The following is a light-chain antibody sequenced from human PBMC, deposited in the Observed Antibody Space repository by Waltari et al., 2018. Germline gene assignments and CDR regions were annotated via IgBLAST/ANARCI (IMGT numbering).Light chain of an antibody. Sequence: DIVITQSPLSLPTSPGEPASIPCSSSHSLLHSNGNTYLHWYLQKPGQSPQLLIYGGSNRASGVPDRVSGTGSGTDFTLKISKVEAEDVGIYYCVQAITFPLTFGGGTKVEIK. CDR3: VQAITFPLT. J-gene: IGKJ4*01. CDR1: HSLLHSNGNTY. V-gene: IGKV2-40*01. CDR2: GGS.